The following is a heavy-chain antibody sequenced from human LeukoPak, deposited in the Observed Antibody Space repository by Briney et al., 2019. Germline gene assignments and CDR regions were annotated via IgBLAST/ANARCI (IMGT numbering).Heavy chain of an antibody. CDR2: IGASGDNT. D-gene: IGHD4-17*01. CDR3: ARIFDDYGDYGLAWGDAFDI. V-gene: IGHV3-23*01. Sequence: GGSLRLSCAVSGFTFNNYAMSWVRQAPGKGLEWVSAIGASGDNTYYADSVKGRFTISRDNSKNTLYLQVNSLRAEDTAVYYCARIFDDYGDYGLAWGDAFDIWGQGTMVTVSS. CDR1: GFTFNNYA. J-gene: IGHJ3*02.